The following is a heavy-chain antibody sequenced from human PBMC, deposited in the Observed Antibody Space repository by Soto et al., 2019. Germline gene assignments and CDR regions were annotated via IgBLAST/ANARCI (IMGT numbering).Heavy chain of an antibody. CDR3: ARSAPSFPWGDYYYYYGMDV. J-gene: IGHJ6*02. Sequence: PSETLSLTCTVSGGSISSYYWSWIRQPPGKGLEWIGYIYYSGSTNYNPSLKSRVSISVDTSKNQFSLKLSSVTAADTAVYYCARSAPSFPWGDYYYYYGMDVWGQGTTVTVLL. V-gene: IGHV4-59*01. D-gene: IGHD2-2*01. CDR1: GGSISSYY. CDR2: IYYSGST.